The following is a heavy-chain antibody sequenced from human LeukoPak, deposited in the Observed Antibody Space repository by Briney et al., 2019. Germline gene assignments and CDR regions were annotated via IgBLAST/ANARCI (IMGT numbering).Heavy chain of an antibody. D-gene: IGHD1-7*01. CDR1: GGSISSGGYS. CDR3: ARAQYNWNYVFDY. Sequence: PSETLPLTCAVSGGSISSGGYSWSWIRQPPGKGLEWIGYIYHSGSTYYNPSLKSRVTISVDRSKNQFSLKLSSVTAADTAVYYCARAQYNWNYVFDYWGQGTLVTVSS. V-gene: IGHV4-30-2*01. CDR2: IYHSGST. J-gene: IGHJ4*02.